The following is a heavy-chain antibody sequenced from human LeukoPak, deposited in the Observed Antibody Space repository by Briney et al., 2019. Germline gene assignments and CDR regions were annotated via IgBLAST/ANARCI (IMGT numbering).Heavy chain of an antibody. J-gene: IGHJ4*02. Sequence: GGSLRLSCVASGLTLSNFWVSWFRQTPEKGLEWVATINQDGGEKYYVDSVRGRFIISRDNAKNSVYLQMDSLRVEDTAVYYCAKEGRSLQTYWGQGTLVTVSS. CDR1: GLTLSNFW. D-gene: IGHD5-24*01. CDR2: INQDGGEK. V-gene: IGHV3-7*03. CDR3: AKEGRSLQTY.